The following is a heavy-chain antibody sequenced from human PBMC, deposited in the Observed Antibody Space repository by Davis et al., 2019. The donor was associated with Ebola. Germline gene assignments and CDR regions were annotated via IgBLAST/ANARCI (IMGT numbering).Heavy chain of an antibody. V-gene: IGHV5-51*01. CDR3: ARGTNGYNPGGYFDS. J-gene: IGHJ4*02. CDR1: GYDFPIYW. CDR2: IFPGDSDT. D-gene: IGHD5-24*01. Sequence: GESLKISCKASGYDFPIYWIVWVRQIPGKGLECMGIIFPGDSDTRYSPSFQGQVTISADKSISTAYLQWSSLKASDTAIYYCARGTNGYNPGGYFDSWGQGTLVTVS.